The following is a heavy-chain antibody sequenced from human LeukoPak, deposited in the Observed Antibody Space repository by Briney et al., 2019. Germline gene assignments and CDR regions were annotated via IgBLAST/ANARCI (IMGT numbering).Heavy chain of an antibody. CDR3: AKDLYSSIPLEYFQH. CDR1: GFTFSDYA. D-gene: IGHD6-19*01. CDR2: ISYDGTNM. Sequence: PGGSLRLSCAASGFTFSDYAIHWVRQAPGKGLEWVALISYDGTNMYYADSVKGRFTISRDNSWNTLYLQMNSLRAEDTAVYYCAKDLYSSIPLEYFQHWGQGTLVTVSS. J-gene: IGHJ1*01. V-gene: IGHV3-30-3*01.